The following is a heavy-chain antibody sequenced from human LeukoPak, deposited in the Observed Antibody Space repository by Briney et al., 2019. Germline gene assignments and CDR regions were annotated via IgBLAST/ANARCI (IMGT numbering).Heavy chain of an antibody. CDR3: ARDYGTSARKNFDY. CDR1: GYTFTTYG. CDR2: ISAYNGDT. D-gene: IGHD3-16*01. V-gene: IGHV1-18*01. Sequence: ASVRVSCEASGYTFTTYGISWVRQAPGQGLEWMGWISAYNGDTDYAQKFQGRVTMTTDTSTSTAYVELSSLTSDDTAVYYCARDYGTSARKNFDYWGQGTLVTVS. J-gene: IGHJ4*02.